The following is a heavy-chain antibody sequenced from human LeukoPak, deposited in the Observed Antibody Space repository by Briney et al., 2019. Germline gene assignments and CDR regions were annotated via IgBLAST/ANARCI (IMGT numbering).Heavy chain of an antibody. CDR2: INHSGST. D-gene: IGHD3-9*01. CDR3: ARGTYDILTGYQNWFDP. V-gene: IGHV4-34*01. CDR1: GFTFSSYS. Sequence: GSLRLSCAASGFTFSSYSMNWVRQPPGKGLEWIGEINHSGSTNYNPSLKSRVTISVDTSKNQFSLKLSSVTAADTAVYYCARGTYDILTGYQNWFDPWGQGTLVTVSS. J-gene: IGHJ5*02.